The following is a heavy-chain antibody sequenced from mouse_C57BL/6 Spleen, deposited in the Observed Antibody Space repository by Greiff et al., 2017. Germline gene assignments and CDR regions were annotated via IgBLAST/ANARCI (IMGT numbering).Heavy chain of an antibody. J-gene: IGHJ2*01. V-gene: IGHV5-17*01. Sequence: EVQLVESGGGLVKPGGSLKLSCAASGFTFSDYGMHWVRQAPEKGLEWVAYISSGSSTIYYADPVKGRFTISRDNAKKTLFLQMTSLRSEDTAMYYCARGATGYYFDYWGQGTTLTVSS. CDR3: ARGATGYYFDY. D-gene: IGHD4-1*02. CDR1: GFTFSDYG. CDR2: ISSGSSTI.